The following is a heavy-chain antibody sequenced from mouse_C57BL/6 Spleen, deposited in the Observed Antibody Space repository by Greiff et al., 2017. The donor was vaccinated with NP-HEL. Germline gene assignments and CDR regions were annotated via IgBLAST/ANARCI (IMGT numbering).Heavy chain of an antibody. D-gene: IGHD1-1*01. CDR3: ARRTGITTVDYAMDY. CDR1: GYTFTSYT. CDR2: INPSSGYT. Sequence: VQLQQSGAELARPGASVKMSCKASGYTFTSYTMHWVKQRPGQGLEWIGYINPSSGYTKYNQKFKDKATLTADKSSSTAYMQLSSLTSEDSAVYYCARRTGITTVDYAMDYWGQGTSVTVSS. J-gene: IGHJ4*01. V-gene: IGHV1-4*01.